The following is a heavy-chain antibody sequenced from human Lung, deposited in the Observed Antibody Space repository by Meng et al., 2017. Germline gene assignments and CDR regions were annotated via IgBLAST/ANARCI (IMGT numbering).Heavy chain of an antibody. CDR2: INHSGST. J-gene: IGHJ4*02. V-gene: IGHV4-34*01. CDR3: ARGPTTMAHDFDY. Sequence: GRAQQWGGGLLNPSETLSLTFVVSGGSLSDYYGSWIRQPPGKGLEWIGEINHSGSTNYNPSLENRATISVDTSQNNLSLKLSSVTAADSAVYYCARGPTTMAHDFDYWGQGTLVTVSS. CDR1: GGSLSDYY. D-gene: IGHD4-11*01.